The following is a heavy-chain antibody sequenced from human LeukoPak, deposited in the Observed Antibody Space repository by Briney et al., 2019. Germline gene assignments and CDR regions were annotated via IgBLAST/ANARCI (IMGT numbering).Heavy chain of an antibody. Sequence: GGSLRLSCAASGFTFSSYAMSWVRQAPGKGLEWVSAISGSGGSTYYADSVKGRFTISRDNSKNTLYLQMNSLRAEDTAVYYCAKDHCSSTSCHDDAFDIWGQGIMVTVSS. CDR1: GFTFSSYA. CDR2: ISGSGGST. D-gene: IGHD2-2*01. V-gene: IGHV3-23*01. CDR3: AKDHCSSTSCHDDAFDI. J-gene: IGHJ3*02.